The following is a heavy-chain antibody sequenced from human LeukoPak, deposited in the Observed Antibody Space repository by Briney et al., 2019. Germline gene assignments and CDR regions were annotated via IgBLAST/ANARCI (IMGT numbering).Heavy chain of an antibody. V-gene: IGHV3-48*03. J-gene: IGHJ4*02. CDR1: GFTFSSYE. D-gene: IGHD3-10*01. CDR2: ISSIGSTI. CDR3: ARRRYGSGRLDFDY. Sequence: GRSLRLSCAASGFTFSSYEMNWVRQAPGKGLEWVSYISSIGSTIYYADSVKGRFTISRDNAKNSLYLQMHSLRAEDTAVYYCARRRYGSGRLDFDYWGQGTLVTVSS.